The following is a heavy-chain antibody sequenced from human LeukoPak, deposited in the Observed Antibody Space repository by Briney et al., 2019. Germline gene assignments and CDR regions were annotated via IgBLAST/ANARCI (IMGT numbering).Heavy chain of an antibody. V-gene: IGHV1-24*01. D-gene: IGHD2-8*01. CDR1: GYTLTELS. Sequence: ASVKVSCKVSGYTLTELSMHWVRQAPGKGLEWMGGFDPEDGETIYAQKFQGRVTMTEDTSTDTAYMELSSLRSEDTAVYYCATRVSKNYYYYYYMDVWGKGTTVTIAS. CDR2: FDPEDGET. CDR3: ATRVSKNYYYYYYMDV. J-gene: IGHJ6*03.